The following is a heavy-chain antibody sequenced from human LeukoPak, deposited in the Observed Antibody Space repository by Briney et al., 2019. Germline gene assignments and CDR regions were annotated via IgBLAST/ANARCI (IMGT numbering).Heavy chain of an antibody. CDR2: INPNNGGT. D-gene: IGHD2-21*02. CDR1: GYTFTGYY. Sequence: ASVKVSCKASGYTFTGYYMHWVRQAPGQGLEWMGWINPNNGGTNYAQKFQGRVTMTRDTSISTAYMELSRLRSDDTAVYYCARGTRAGDCYFDYWGQGTLVTVSS. J-gene: IGHJ4*02. CDR3: ARGTRAGDCYFDY. V-gene: IGHV1-2*02.